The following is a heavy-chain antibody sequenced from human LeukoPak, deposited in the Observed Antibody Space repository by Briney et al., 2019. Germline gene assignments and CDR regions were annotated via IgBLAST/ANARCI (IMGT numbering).Heavy chain of an antibody. J-gene: IGHJ4*02. CDR1: GFTLSNYN. CDR2: ISTSSITK. Sequence: PGGSLRLSCAASGFTLSNYNMNWVRQAPGKGLEWVSYISTSSITKYYADSVKGRFTISRDNSKNTLYLQMNSLSAEDTAVYYCARGIRIAVAGNIDYWGQGTLVTVSS. V-gene: IGHV3-48*01. CDR3: ARGIRIAVAGNIDY. D-gene: IGHD6-19*01.